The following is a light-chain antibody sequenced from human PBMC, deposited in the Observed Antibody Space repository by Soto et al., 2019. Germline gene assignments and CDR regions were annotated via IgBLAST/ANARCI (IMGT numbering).Light chain of an antibody. CDR2: DAS. V-gene: IGKV3-11*01. Sequence: EIVLTQSPATLSLSPGERVTLSCRASQSVGSHLTWYHQKPGQAPRLLIYDASTMATGIPARFSGSGSGTDFTLTIRSLEPEDFGVYYCQQCTSWRRTFGGGTKVEIK. CDR3: QQCTSWRRT. J-gene: IGKJ4*01. CDR1: QSVGSH.